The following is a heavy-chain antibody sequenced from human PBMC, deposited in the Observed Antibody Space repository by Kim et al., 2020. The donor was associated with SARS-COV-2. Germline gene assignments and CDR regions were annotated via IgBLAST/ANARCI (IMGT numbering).Heavy chain of an antibody. CDR2: ISSDGNNK. V-gene: IGHV3-30*04. CDR1: EFTFSHYA. J-gene: IGHJ6*02. D-gene: IGHD6-13*01. CDR3: ARDRTRVFSSSRMGEGYYYYGLDG. Sequence: GGSLRLSCAASEFTFSHYALHWVRQAPGRGLEWVAVISSDGNNKYYADSVKGRFIISRDNSKHTLSLEMNSLRTEDTAVYYCARDRTRVFSSSRMGEGYYYYGLDGWGRGTTVTVPS.